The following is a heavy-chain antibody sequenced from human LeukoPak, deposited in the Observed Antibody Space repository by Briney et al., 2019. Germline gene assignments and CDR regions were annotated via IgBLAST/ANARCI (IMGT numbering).Heavy chain of an antibody. CDR1: GYTFTIYY. Sequence: ASVTVSFKASGYTFTIYYMHWVRQAPGQGIEWMGIINPSGGSTSYAQKFQGRVTMTRDMSTSTVYMELSRLRSEDTAGYNCGRDDAYYDFWSGFFPADSYYYMDVWGKGTTVTVSS. V-gene: IGHV1-46*01. CDR3: GRDDAYYDFWSGFFPADSYYYMDV. CDR2: INPSGGST. J-gene: IGHJ6*03. D-gene: IGHD3-3*01.